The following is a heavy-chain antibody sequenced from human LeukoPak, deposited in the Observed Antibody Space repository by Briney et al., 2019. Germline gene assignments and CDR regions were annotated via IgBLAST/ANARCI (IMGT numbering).Heavy chain of an antibody. V-gene: IGHV5-51*01. CDR2: IYPGDSDT. CDR3: VRRDGLGAFDI. CDR1: GXRFTNYC. J-gene: IGHJ3*02. Sequence: GESLKISFRGSGXRFTNYCIGWVRQMPGKGLEWMGIIYPGDSDTRYSPSFQGQVTISADKSISTAYLQWSSLKASDTAMYFCVRRDGLGAFDIWGQGTMGTVSS. D-gene: IGHD5-24*01.